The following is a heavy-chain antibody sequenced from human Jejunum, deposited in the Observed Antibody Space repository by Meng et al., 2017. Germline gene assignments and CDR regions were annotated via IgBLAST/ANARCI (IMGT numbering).Heavy chain of an antibody. J-gene: IGHJ4*02. D-gene: IGHD3-22*01. CDR1: GFTFTNYG. CDR2: ISGTGVTI. V-gene: IGHV3-23*01. Sequence: GESLKISCEASGFTFTNYGMSWVRQAPGKGLEWVSTISGTGVTIYYADSVKGRFTISRDNSKSTLYLQMNSLRPEDTAVFYCAKETDSAGYYPHDHWGQGKRVTGSS. CDR3: AKETDSAGYYPHDH.